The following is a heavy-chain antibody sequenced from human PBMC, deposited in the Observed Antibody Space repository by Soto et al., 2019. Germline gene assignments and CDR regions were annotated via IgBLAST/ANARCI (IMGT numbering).Heavy chain of an antibody. Sequence: SETLSLTCSVSGGSISGSYWSWIRQSPGKGLEWLGYVYYTGSTNYSPSLRSRVSISVDTSKNEFSLRLSSVTAADTAVYFCARSVAVPGAHIDYWGQGTQVTISS. CDR1: GGSISGSY. D-gene: IGHD6-19*01. CDR3: ARSVAVPGAHIDY. J-gene: IGHJ4*02. V-gene: IGHV4-59*01. CDR2: VYYTGST.